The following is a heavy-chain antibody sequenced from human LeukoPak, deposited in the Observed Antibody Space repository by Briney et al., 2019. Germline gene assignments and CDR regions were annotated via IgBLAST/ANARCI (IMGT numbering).Heavy chain of an antibody. CDR1: GGSISSYY. CDR2: FYYSGST. CDR3: ARWPGPYWFDP. Sequence: SETLSLTCTVSGGSISSYYWGWIRQPPGKGLEWIGSFYYSGSTNYNPSLKSRVTISVDTSRNQFSLKLSSVTAADTAVYYCARWPGPYWFDPWGQGTLVTVSS. J-gene: IGHJ5*02. V-gene: IGHV4-39*01.